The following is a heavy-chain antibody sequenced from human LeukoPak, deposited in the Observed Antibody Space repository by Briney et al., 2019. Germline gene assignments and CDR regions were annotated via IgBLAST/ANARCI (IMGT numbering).Heavy chain of an antibody. D-gene: IGHD6-13*01. Sequence: PSETLSLTCTVSGGSISSSSYYWGWIRQPPGKGLEWIGSIYYSGSTYYNPSLKSRVTISVDTSKNQFSLKLSSVTAADTAVYYCARHVVAAAYYYYYMDVWGKGTTVTVSS. CDR2: IYYSGST. V-gene: IGHV4-39*01. CDR3: ARHVVAAAYYYYYMDV. CDR1: GGSISSSSYY. J-gene: IGHJ6*03.